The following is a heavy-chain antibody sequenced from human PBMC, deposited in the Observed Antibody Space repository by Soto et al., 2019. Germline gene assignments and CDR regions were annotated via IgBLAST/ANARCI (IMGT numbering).Heavy chain of an antibody. CDR1: GQSFSGHS. CDR2: INESGST. Sequence: QVQLQQWGAGLVKPSETLSLSCAVYGQSFSGHSWAWIRQPPGKGLEWIGEINESGSTYYNPSLKSRVTISTDTSKNKFSLKLSSVSAAETAAYFCARGSGIVALPGELEDVKYDYWGQGTLVNVSS. D-gene: IGHD1-1*01. CDR3: ARGSGIVALPGELEDVKYDY. V-gene: IGHV4-34*01. J-gene: IGHJ4*02.